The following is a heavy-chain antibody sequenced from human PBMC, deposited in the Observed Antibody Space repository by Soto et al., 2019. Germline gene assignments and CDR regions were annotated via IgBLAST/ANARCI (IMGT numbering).Heavy chain of an antibody. D-gene: IGHD3-3*01. CDR3: TTIIGDLWSNYDH. CDR2: IKSKGNNYAT. V-gene: IGHV3-73*01. Sequence: EVQLVESGGGLVQPGGSLKLSCAASGFSFSGSAMHWVRQASGKGLEWVGRIKSKGNNYATAYAASVQGRFTVSRDDSNKTAYLQMNSLKTDDTAVYYCTTIIGDLWSNYDHWGQGTLVTVSS. J-gene: IGHJ4*02. CDR1: GFSFSGSA.